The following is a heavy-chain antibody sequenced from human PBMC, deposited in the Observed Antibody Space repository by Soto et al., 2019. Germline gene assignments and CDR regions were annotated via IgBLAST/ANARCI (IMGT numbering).Heavy chain of an antibody. CDR3: ATDLNWEQY. Sequence: EVQLVESGGGLVQPGGSLRLSCAASGFTFGTYWMTWVRQAPGKGLECVGNIKPDGSDRYYVDSVKGRFTISRDNAKNSLYLHMNSLRAEDTAVYYCATDLNWEQYWGQGTLVTVSS. V-gene: IGHV3-7*04. D-gene: IGHD7-27*01. J-gene: IGHJ4*02. CDR2: IKPDGSDR. CDR1: GFTFGTYW.